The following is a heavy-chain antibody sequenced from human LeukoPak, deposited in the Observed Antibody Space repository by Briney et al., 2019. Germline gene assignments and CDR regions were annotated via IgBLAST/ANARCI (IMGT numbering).Heavy chain of an antibody. J-gene: IGHJ4*02. CDR3: ARHAGGISATGTRPFDY. Sequence: SETLSLTCTVSGASFSSSTYYWGWIRQPPGKGLEWIGSIYYSGSTYYNPSLKSRVTMSVDTSKNQFSLKLSSVTAADTAVYYCARHAGGISATGTRPFDYWGQGTLVNVSS. CDR2: IYYSGST. D-gene: IGHD6-13*01. V-gene: IGHV4-39*01. CDR1: GASFSSSTYY.